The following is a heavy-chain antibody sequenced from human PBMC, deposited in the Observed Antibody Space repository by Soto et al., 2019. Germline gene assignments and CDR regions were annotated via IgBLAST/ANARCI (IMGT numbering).Heavy chain of an antibody. CDR2: IYYSGST. D-gene: IGHD3-10*01. CDR3: ARAIGWFGELLGGYYFDY. Sequence: SETLSLTCTVSGGSISSYYWSWIRQPPGKGLEWIGYIYYSGSTNYNPSLKSRVTISVDRSKNQFSLKLSSVTAADTAVYYCARAIGWFGELLGGYYFDYWGQGTLVTVSS. J-gene: IGHJ4*02. V-gene: IGHV4-59*12. CDR1: GGSISSYY.